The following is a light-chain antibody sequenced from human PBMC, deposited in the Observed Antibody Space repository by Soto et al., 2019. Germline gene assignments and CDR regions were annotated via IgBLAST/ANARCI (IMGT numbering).Light chain of an antibody. CDR3: GADHGSGSNFVV. V-gene: IGLV9-49*01. CDR2: VGTGGIVG. J-gene: IGLJ2*01. Sequence: QLVLTQPPSASASLGASVTLTCTLSSGYSNYKVDWYQQRPGKGPRFVMRVGTGGIVGSKGDGIPDRFSVLGSGLNRYLTIKNIQEEGESDYHCGADHGSGSNFVVFGGGTKLTVL. CDR1: SGYSNYK.